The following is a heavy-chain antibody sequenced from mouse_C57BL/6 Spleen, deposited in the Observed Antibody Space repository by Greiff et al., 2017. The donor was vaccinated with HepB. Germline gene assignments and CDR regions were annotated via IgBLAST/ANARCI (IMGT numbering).Heavy chain of an antibody. J-gene: IGHJ4*01. CDR1: GYTFTSYW. CDR2: IDPSDSYT. D-gene: IGHD2-5*01. Sequence: QVQLQQPGAELVMPGASVKLSCKASGYTFTSYWMHWVKQRPGQGLEWIGEIDPSDSYTNYNQKFKGKSTLTVDKSSSTAYMQLSSLTSEDSAVYYCARYEAAYYSNYAMDYWGQGTSVTVSS. V-gene: IGHV1-69*01. CDR3: ARYEAAYYSNYAMDY.